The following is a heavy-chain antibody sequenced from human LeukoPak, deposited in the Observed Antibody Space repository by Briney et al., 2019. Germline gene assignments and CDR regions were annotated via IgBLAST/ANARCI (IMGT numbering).Heavy chain of an antibody. V-gene: IGHV3-15*01. CDR2: IKSKTDGGTT. Sequence: GGSLRLSCAASGFTFSNAWMSWVRQAPGKGLEWVGRIKSKTDGGTTDYAAPVKGRFTISRDDSKNTLYLQMNSLKTEDTAVYYCTSSLGGIVVVPAALRWGQGTLVTVSS. J-gene: IGHJ4*02. CDR1: GFTFSNAW. CDR3: TSSLGGIVVVPAALR. D-gene: IGHD2-2*02.